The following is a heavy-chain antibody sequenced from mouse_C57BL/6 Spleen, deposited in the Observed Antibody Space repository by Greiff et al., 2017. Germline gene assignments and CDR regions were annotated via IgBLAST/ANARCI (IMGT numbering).Heavy chain of an antibody. Sequence: EVKLVESGPGLVKPSQSLSLTCSVTGYSITSGYYWNWIRQFPGNKLEWMGYISYDGSNNYNPSLKNRISITRDTSKNQFCLKLNAVTTEDTATYYCARDPNYGRGYWGQGTTLTVSS. CDR2: ISYDGSN. D-gene: IGHD1-1*01. CDR1: GYSITSGYY. V-gene: IGHV3-6*01. J-gene: IGHJ2*01. CDR3: ARDPNYGRGY.